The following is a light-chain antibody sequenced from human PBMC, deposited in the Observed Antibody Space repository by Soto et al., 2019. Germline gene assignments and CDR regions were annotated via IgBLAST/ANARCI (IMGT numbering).Light chain of an antibody. CDR3: QQASSFPLT. V-gene: IGKV1-12*01. CDR2: SAS. J-gene: IGKJ4*01. CDR1: QAISSW. Sequence: DIQMTQSPSSVSASVGDRVIITCRASQAISSWLAWYQQKPGRAPKLLSYSASSLQDGAPSRFTVSGSGTDFTLTTTSLQPDDTAIYYCQQASSFPLTFGGGTKVEIK.